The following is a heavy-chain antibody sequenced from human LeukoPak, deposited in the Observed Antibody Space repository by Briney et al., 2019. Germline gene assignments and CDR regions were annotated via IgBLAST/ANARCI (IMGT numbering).Heavy chain of an antibody. V-gene: IGHV1-69*13. J-gene: IGHJ4*02. CDR1: GGTFSSYA. D-gene: IGHD2-21*01. Sequence: SVKVSCKASGGTFSSYAISWVRQAPGQGLEWMGGIIPIFGTANYAQKFQGRVTITADESTSTAYMELSSLRSEDTAVYYCARSRGIPEYYFDYWGQGTLSPSPQ. CDR2: IIPIFGTA. CDR3: ARSRGIPEYYFDY.